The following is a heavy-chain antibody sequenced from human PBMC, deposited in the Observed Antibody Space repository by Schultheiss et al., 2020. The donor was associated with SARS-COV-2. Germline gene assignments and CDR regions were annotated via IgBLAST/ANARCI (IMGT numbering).Heavy chain of an antibody. V-gene: IGHV3-21*01. CDR1: GFTFSSYV. CDR3: ARGLADY. J-gene: IGHJ4*02. D-gene: IGHD3-22*01. CDR2: ISSSSSYI. Sequence: GESLKISCAASGFTFSSYVMSWVRHRQAPRKGLEWVSSISSSSSYIYYADSVKGRFTISRDNSKNTLYLQMNSLRAEDTAVYYCARGLADYWGQGTLVTVSS.